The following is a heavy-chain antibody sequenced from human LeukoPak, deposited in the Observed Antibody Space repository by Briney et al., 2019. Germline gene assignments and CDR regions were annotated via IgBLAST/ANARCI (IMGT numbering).Heavy chain of an antibody. CDR2: ISRSGSTX. CDR3: XXXXXXXXXGXXXXXXXGYXXV. J-gene: IGHJ6*03. V-gene: IGHV3-11*01. Sequence: XDYNXRXIRQAPXKXXEWVSSISRSGSTXYYADSVKGRFTISRDNAKNSLFLQMNSLRAEDTAVYYXXXXXXXXXXGXXXXXXXGYXXVWGKGTTVTISS. CDR1: XDYN.